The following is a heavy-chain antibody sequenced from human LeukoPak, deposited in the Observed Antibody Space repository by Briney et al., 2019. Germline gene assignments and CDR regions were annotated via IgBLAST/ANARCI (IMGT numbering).Heavy chain of an antibody. CDR2: ISGSGGST. V-gene: IGHV3-23*01. Sequence: PGGSLRLSCAASGFTFSSYAMSWVRQAPGKGLEWVSAISGSGGSTYYADSVKGRFTISRDNSKNTLYLQMNSLRAEDTVVYYCAKDPNSGYDLIPDYWGQGTLVTVSS. D-gene: IGHD5-12*01. CDR1: GFTFSSYA. CDR3: AKDPNSGYDLIPDY. J-gene: IGHJ4*02.